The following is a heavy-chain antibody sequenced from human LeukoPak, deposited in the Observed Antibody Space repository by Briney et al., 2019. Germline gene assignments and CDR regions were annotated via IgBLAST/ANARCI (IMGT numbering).Heavy chain of an antibody. CDR2: ISWNSGSI. J-gene: IGHJ4*02. Sequence: GGSLRLSCAASGFTFDDYAMHWVRQAPGKGLEWVSGISWNSGSIGYADSVKGRFTISRDNAKNSLYLHMNSLRAEDTALYYCAKAKEVVVITSNFDYWGQGTLVTVSS. V-gene: IGHV3-9*01. CDR1: GFTFDDYA. D-gene: IGHD3-22*01. CDR3: AKAKEVVVITSNFDY.